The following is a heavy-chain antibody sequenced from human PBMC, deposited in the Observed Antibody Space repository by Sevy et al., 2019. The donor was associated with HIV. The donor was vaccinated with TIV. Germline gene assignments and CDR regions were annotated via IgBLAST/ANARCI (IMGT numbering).Heavy chain of an antibody. CDR2: IYSGVTT. V-gene: IGHV3-53*01. Sequence: GGSLRLSCAASGFTVSNSYMSWVRQAPGKGLEWVSIIYSGVTTSYADSVRGRFTISRDNSKNTLSLQMNSLRAEDTAVYYCARLIVYYYDSSGYYTTGNAFDIWGQGTMVTVSS. CDR3: ARLIVYYYDSSGYYTTGNAFDI. CDR1: GFTVSNSY. D-gene: IGHD3-22*01. J-gene: IGHJ3*02.